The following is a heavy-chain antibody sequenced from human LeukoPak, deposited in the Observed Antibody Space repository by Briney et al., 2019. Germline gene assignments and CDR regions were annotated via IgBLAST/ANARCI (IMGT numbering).Heavy chain of an antibody. CDR2: INHSGST. CDR3: ARSKQLVRAADY. CDR1: GGSFSGYY. J-gene: IGHJ4*02. Sequence: PSETPSLTCAVYGGSFSGYYWSWIRQPPGKGLEWIGEINHSGSTNYNPSLKSRVTISVDTSKNQFSLKLSSVTAADTAVYYCARSKQLVRAADYWGQGTLVTVSS. D-gene: IGHD6-6*01. V-gene: IGHV4-34*01.